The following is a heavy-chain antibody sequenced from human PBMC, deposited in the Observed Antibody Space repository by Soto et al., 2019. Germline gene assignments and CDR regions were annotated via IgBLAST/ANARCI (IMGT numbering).Heavy chain of an antibody. CDR2: ISSSSSYI. Sequence: GGSLRLSCAASGFTFSSYSMNWVRQAPGKGLEWVSSISSSSSYIYYADSVKGRFTISRDNAKNSLYLQMNSLRAEDTAVYYCARDEGSSSWYYYYGMDVWGQGTTVTVSS. J-gene: IGHJ6*02. CDR3: ARDEGSSSWYYYYGMDV. D-gene: IGHD6-13*01. V-gene: IGHV3-21*01. CDR1: GFTFSSYS.